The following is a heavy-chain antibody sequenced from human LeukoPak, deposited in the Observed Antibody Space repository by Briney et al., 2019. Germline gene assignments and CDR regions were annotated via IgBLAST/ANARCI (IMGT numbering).Heavy chain of an antibody. CDR1: GYTLTELS. Sequence: ASVKVSCKVSGYTLTELSMHWVRQAPGKGLEWMGGFDPEDGETIYAQKSQGRVTMTEDTSTDTAYMELSSLRSEDTAVYYCATGLYFDWLVAFDIWGQGTMVTVSS. D-gene: IGHD3-9*01. J-gene: IGHJ3*02. CDR3: ATGLYFDWLVAFDI. V-gene: IGHV1-24*01. CDR2: FDPEDGET.